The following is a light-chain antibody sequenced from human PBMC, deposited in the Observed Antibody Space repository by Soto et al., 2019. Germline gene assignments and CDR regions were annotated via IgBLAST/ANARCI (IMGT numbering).Light chain of an antibody. J-gene: IGKJ4*01. CDR2: WAS. Sequence: DIVMTQSPXXXXVSLGERXTINCKSSQSVLYNSNNKNYLAWFQQKPGQPPKLLISWASTRGSGVPDRFSGSGSGTDFILTISSLQAEDVAVYYCQQYYSSPLTFGGGTKVEIK. V-gene: IGKV4-1*01. CDR1: QSVLYNSNNKNY. CDR3: QQYYSSPLT.